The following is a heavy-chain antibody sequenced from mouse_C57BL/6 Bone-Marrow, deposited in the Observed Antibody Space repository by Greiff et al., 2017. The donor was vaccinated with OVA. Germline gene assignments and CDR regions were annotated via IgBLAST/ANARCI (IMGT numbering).Heavy chain of an antibody. CDR3: TRYITTVVEEGDY. CDR1: GYTFTDYE. Sequence: QVQLKQSGAELVRPGASVTLSCKASGYTFTDYEMHWVKQTPVHGLEWIGAIDPETGGTAYNQKFKGKAILTADKSSSTAYMELRSLTSEDSAVYYCTRYITTVVEEGDYWGQGTTLTVSS. V-gene: IGHV1-15*01. D-gene: IGHD1-1*01. CDR2: IDPETGGT. J-gene: IGHJ2*01.